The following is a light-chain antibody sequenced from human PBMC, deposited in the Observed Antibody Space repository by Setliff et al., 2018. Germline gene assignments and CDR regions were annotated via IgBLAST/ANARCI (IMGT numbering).Light chain of an antibody. CDR3: QSFDRSLNHVV. CDR2: GNS. J-gene: IGLJ2*01. V-gene: IGLV1-40*01. CDR1: SSNIGAGYD. Sequence: QSVLTQPPSVSGAPGQRVVISCAGTSSNIGAGYDVFWYQQLPGTGPKLLIYGNSHRPSGVPDRFSGSKSGTSASLAITGLQAEDEADYHCQSFDRSLNHVVFGGGTKVTVL.